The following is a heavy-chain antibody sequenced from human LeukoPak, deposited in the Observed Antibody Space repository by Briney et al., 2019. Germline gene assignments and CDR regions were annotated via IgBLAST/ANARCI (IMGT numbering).Heavy chain of an antibody. CDR2: IIPIFGTA. Sequence: SVKVSCKASGGTFSSYAISWVRQAPGQGLEWMVGIIPIFGTANYAQKFQGRVTITADESTSTAYMELSSLRSEDTAVYCCARSVRAAAGPYYYYYGMDVWGQGTTVTVSS. V-gene: IGHV1-69*01. CDR3: ARSVRAAAGPYYYYYGMDV. D-gene: IGHD6-13*01. J-gene: IGHJ6*02. CDR1: GGTFSSYA.